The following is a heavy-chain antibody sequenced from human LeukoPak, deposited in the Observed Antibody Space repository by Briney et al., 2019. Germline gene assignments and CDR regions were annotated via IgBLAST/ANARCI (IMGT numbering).Heavy chain of an antibody. J-gene: IGHJ4*02. D-gene: IGHD4-17*01. CDR1: GFTFSSYA. V-gene: IGHV3-23*01. CDR2: IGGRGTIT. Sequence: PGGSLRLSCAASGFTFSSYAMSWVRQAPGKGLEWVSAIGGRGTITYYADSVKGRFTISKDKSKNTLYLQMNSLRAEDTAVYYCAKDDDYVEYGYYFDFWGQGTLVTVSS. CDR3: AKDDDYVEYGYYFDF.